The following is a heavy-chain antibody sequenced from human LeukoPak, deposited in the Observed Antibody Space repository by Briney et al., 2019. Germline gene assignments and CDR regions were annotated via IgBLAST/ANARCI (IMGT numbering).Heavy chain of an antibody. Sequence: LRASVKVSCKASGYTFTAYDMHWVRQAPGQGLEWVGWINHNSGGTNYAHKFQGRVTMTRDTSISTVYMELSRLRSDDTAVYYCARDFPSSGCYHPFDYWGQGILVTVSS. D-gene: IGHD6-19*01. J-gene: IGHJ4*02. CDR3: ARDFPSSGCYHPFDY. CDR2: INHNSGGT. V-gene: IGHV1-2*02. CDR1: GYTFTAYD.